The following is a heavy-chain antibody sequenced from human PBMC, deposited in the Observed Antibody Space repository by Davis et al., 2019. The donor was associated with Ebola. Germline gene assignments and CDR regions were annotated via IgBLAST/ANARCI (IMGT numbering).Heavy chain of an antibody. J-gene: IGHJ4*02. Sequence: GESLKISCVASGFTFKTYAMNWVRQAPGKGLEWVSVISGSGGETHYADSVKGRFTVSRDNSKNTLYLEMNSLRAEDTAVYFCAKLGVLLVYAPKGVRYFDYWGQGTLVTVSS. CDR1: GFTFKTYA. D-gene: IGHD2-8*01. V-gene: IGHV3-23*01. CDR3: AKLGVLLVYAPKGVRYFDY. CDR2: ISGSGGET.